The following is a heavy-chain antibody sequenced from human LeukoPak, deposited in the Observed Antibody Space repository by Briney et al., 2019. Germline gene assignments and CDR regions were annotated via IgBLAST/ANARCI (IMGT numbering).Heavy chain of an antibody. J-gene: IGHJ4*02. D-gene: IGHD3-9*01. CDR2: IKQDGSEE. V-gene: IGHV3-7*01. CDR1: GGPISSYY. Sequence: ETLSLTCTVSGGPISSYYWSWVRQAPGKGLEWVANIKQDGSEENYVDSVRGRFTISRDNAKKSLYLQMNSLRAEDTAVYYCARNPYDILTGFYKNPGGFDFWGQGTLVTVSS. CDR3: ARNPYDILTGFYKNPGGFDF.